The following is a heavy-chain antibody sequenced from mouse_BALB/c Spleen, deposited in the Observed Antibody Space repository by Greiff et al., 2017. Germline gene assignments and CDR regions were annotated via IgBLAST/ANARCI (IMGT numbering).Heavy chain of an antibody. V-gene: IGHV5-12-1*01. CDR2: ISSGGGST. D-gene: IGHD2-3*01. CDR1: GFAFSSYD. J-gene: IGHJ1*01. Sequence: EVQLVESGGGLVKPGGSLKLSCAASGFAFSSYDMSWVRQTPEKRLEWVAYISSGGGSTYYPDTVKGRFTISRDNAKNTLYLQMSSLKSEDTAMYYCARRDGYWYFDVWGAGTTVTVSS. CDR3: ARRDGYWYFDV.